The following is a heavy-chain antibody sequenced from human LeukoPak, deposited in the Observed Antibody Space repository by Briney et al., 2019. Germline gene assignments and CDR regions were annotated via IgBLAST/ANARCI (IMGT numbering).Heavy chain of an antibody. J-gene: IGHJ6*03. CDR3: ARDGVVVVPAAPYYYYYYMDV. CDR2: IWYDGSNK. Sequence: GRSLRLSCAASGFTFSSYGMHWVRQAPGKGLEWVAVIWYDGSNKYYADSVKGRFTISRDNSKNTLYLQMNSLRAEDTAVYYCARDGVVVVPAAPYYYYYYMDVWGKGTTVTVSS. CDR1: GFTFSSYG. V-gene: IGHV3-33*01. D-gene: IGHD2-2*01.